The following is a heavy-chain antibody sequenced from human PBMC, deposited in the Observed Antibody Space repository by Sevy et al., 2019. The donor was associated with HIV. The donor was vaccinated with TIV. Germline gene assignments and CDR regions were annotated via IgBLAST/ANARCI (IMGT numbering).Heavy chain of an antibody. CDR3: TGSSSGSSANFDY. V-gene: IGHV3-49*04. CDR2: IRSIAYGGTT. CDR1: GFTFGDYA. J-gene: IGHJ4*02. D-gene: IGHD3-22*01. Sequence: GGSLRLSCTASGFTFGDYAMSWVRQAPGKGLEWVGFIRSIAYGGTTEYAASVKGRFTISRDDSKSIAYLQMNSLKTEDTAVYYCTGSSSGSSANFDYWGQGTLVTVS.